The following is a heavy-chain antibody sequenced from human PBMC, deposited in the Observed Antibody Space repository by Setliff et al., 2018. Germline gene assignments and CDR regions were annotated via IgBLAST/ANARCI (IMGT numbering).Heavy chain of an antibody. CDR2: IRYDGSNK. D-gene: IGHD3-9*01. J-gene: IGHJ6*02. CDR1: GFTFSAHY. V-gene: IGHV3-30*02. Sequence: QLGGSLRLSCAASGFTFSAHYMDWLRQAPGKGLEWVAFIRYDGSNKYYADSVKGRFTISRDNSKNTLYLQMNSLRAEDAAVYYRAKDLSAERYFDWLAYYYYGMDVWGQGTTVTVSS. CDR3: AKDLSAERYFDWLAYYYYGMDV.